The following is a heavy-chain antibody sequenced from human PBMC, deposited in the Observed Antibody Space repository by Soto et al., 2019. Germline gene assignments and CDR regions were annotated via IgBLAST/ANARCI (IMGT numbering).Heavy chain of an antibody. Sequence: QVHLVQSGAEVKKPGASVKVSCKGSGYTFTSYGITWVRQAPGQGLEWMGWISAHNGNTDYAQRLQGRVTVTRDTAPSTAYMELRSLRSDGTAVFYCARGRYGDYWGQGALVPVSS. CDR1: GYTFTSYG. D-gene: IGHD1-1*01. CDR3: ARGRYGDY. CDR2: ISAHNGNT. V-gene: IGHV1-18*01. J-gene: IGHJ4*02.